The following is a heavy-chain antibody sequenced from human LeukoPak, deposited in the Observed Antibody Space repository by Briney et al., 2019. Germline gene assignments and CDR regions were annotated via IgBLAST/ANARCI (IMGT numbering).Heavy chain of an antibody. CDR3: ARRGPVTKAFDY. D-gene: IGHD4-17*01. Sequence: GGSLRLSCAASGFTFSSYWMSWIRQAPGKGLEWVSYISSSGSTIYYADSVKGRFTISRDNAKNSLYLQMNSLRAEDTAVYYCARRGPVTKAFDYWGQGTLVTVSS. CDR1: GFTFSSYW. V-gene: IGHV3-11*01. CDR2: ISSSGSTI. J-gene: IGHJ4*02.